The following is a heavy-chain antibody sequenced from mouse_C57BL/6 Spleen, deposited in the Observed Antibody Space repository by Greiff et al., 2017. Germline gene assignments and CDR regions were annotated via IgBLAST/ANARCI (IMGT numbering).Heavy chain of an antibody. D-gene: IGHD2-4*01. V-gene: IGHV1-82*01. CDR1: GYAFSSSW. CDR2: IYPGDGDT. Sequence: QVQLQQSGPELVKPGASVKISCKASGYAFSSSWMNWVKQRPGKGLEWIGRIYPGDGDTNYNGKFKGKATLTADKSSSTAYMQLSSLTSEDSAVYFCARSDYDEGYFDYWGQGTTLTVSS. CDR3: ARSDYDEGYFDY. J-gene: IGHJ2*01.